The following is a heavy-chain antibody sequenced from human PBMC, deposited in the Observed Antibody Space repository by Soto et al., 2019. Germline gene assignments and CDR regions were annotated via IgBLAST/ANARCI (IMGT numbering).Heavy chain of an antibody. D-gene: IGHD3-10*01. CDR1: GGTFSSYT. Sequence: QVQLVQSGAEVKKPGSSVKVSCKASGGTFSSYTISWVRQAPGQGLEWMGRIIPILGIANYAQKFQGRVTITADKSTSTAYMELSSLRSEDTAVYCCARDLTYYYGSGSYFFDYWGQGTLVTVSS. J-gene: IGHJ4*02. V-gene: IGHV1-69*08. CDR3: ARDLTYYYGSGSYFFDY. CDR2: IIPILGIA.